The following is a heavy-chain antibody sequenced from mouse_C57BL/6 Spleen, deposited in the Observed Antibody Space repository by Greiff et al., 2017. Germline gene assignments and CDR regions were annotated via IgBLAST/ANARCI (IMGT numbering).Heavy chain of an antibody. D-gene: IGHD1-1*01. V-gene: IGHV1-7*01. J-gene: IGHJ2*01. Sequence: VQLVESGAELAKPGASVKLSCKASGYTFTSYWMHWVKQRPGQGLEWIGYINPSSGYTKYNQKFKDKATLTADKSSSTAYMQLSSLTYEDSAVYYCARSESLYYGSEDYWGQGTTLTVSS. CDR1: GYTFTSYW. CDR2: INPSSGYT. CDR3: ARSESLYYGSEDY.